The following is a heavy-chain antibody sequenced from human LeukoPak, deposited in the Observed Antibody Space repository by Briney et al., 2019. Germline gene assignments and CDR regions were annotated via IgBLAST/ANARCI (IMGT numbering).Heavy chain of an antibody. Sequence: GGSLRLSCAASGFTFSSYSMNWVRQAPGKGVEWVSSISSSSSYIYYADSVKGRFTISRDNAKNSLYLQTNSLRAEDTAVYYCARSAYYDRDFDYWGQGTLVTVSS. D-gene: IGHD3-3*01. CDR3: ARSAYYDRDFDY. J-gene: IGHJ4*02. CDR2: ISSSSSYI. CDR1: GFTFSSYS. V-gene: IGHV3-21*01.